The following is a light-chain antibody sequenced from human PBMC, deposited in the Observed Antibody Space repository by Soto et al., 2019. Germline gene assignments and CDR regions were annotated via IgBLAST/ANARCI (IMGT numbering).Light chain of an antibody. V-gene: IGLV2-14*01. CDR1: SSDVGGYNY. Sequence: QSVLTQPASVSGSPGQSITISCTGTSSDVGGYNYVSWYQQHPGKAPKLIIYEVSNRPSGVSNRFSGSKSGNTASLTISWLQAEDEADYYCNSYTSSTTLVFGGGTKLTVL. CDR3: NSYTSSTTLV. CDR2: EVS. J-gene: IGLJ3*02.